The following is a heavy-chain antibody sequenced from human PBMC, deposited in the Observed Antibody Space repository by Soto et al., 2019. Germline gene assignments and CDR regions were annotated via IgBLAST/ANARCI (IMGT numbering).Heavy chain of an antibody. D-gene: IGHD6-13*01. CDR1: GFTFSAYY. CDR2: INPNSVGT. V-gene: IGHV1-2*02. Sequence: QVQLVQSGTEVTKPGASVKVSCKASGFTFSAYYIYWVRQAPGQGLEWIGWINPNSVGTNNAQKFQGRVTMTRDTSTSTVYMELSALIPDDTAVYYCARSLLDEYSSSWRSAYYGMDVWGQGTTVTVSS. CDR3: ARSLLDEYSSSWRSAYYGMDV. J-gene: IGHJ6*02.